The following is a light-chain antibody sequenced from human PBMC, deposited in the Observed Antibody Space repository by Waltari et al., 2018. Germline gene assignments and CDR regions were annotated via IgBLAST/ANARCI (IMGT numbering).Light chain of an antibody. CDR1: QSISNW. V-gene: IGKV1-5*03. J-gene: IGKJ4*01. CDR2: KAS. Sequence: EIQMPQSPSTLSASVGDRFTITCRASQSISNWLAWYQQKPGKAPKHLIYKASTLESGVPSRFSGSGSGTEFTLTISSLQPDDFATYYCQQYNSYSLLTFGGGTKVEIK. CDR3: QQYNSYSLLT.